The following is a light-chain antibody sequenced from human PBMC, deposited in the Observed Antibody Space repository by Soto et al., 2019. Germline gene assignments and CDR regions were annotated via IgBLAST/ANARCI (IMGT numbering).Light chain of an antibody. CDR1: QSILHSSNNKNY. CDR3: HQYYSTIT. Sequence: DIVMTQSPDSLAMSLGERATINCKSSQSILHSSNNKNYLAWYQQKPGQPPKLLIYWASTRESGVPDRISGSGSGTDFTLTISSLQAEDVAVYYCHQYYSTITFGQGTRLEIK. J-gene: IGKJ5*01. CDR2: WAS. V-gene: IGKV4-1*01.